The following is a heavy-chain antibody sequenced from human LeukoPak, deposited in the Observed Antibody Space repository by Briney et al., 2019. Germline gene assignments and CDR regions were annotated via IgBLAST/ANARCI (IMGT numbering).Heavy chain of an antibody. Sequence: PSETLSLTCIVSGASLSTYYGIWIRQAPGKGLEWIGYIFYSGGTNYNSSLKSRVTLSIDTSKNQFSLELTSVTAADTAVYYCARIGAAGTRYYFDYWSQGTLVTVSS. D-gene: IGHD6-13*01. V-gene: IGHV4-59*01. J-gene: IGHJ4*02. CDR1: GASLSTYY. CDR3: ARIGAAGTRYYFDY. CDR2: IFYSGGT.